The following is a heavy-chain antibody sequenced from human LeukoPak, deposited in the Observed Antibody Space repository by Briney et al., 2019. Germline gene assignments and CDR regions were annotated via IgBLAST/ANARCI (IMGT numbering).Heavy chain of an antibody. CDR1: GGSISSYY. J-gene: IGHJ5*02. V-gene: IGHV4-59*01. D-gene: IGHD4-17*01. CDR3: ARASPLYGDYYWFDP. CDR2: IYYSGGA. Sequence: SETLSLTCTVSGGSISSYYWSWIRQPPGKELEWIGYIYYSGGANYNPSLKSRVTISVDTSKNQFSLKLSSVTAADTAVYYCARASPLYGDYYWFDPWGQGTLVTVSS.